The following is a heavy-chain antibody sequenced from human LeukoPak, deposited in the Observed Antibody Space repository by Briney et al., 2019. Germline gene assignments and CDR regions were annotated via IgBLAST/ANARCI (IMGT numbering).Heavy chain of an antibody. CDR3: ARDLVYYDSSGYPDY. Sequence: ASVKVSCKSSGYTVTGYYMRWVRQAPGQGLEWMGWINPNSGGTNYAQKFQGRVTMTRDTSISTAYMELSRLRSDDTAVYYCARDLVYYDSSGYPDYWGQGTLVTVSS. CDR2: INPNSGGT. CDR1: GYTVTGYY. D-gene: IGHD3-22*01. V-gene: IGHV1-2*02. J-gene: IGHJ4*02.